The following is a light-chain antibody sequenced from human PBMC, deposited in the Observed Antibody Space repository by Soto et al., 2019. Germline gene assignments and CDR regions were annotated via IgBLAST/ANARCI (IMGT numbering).Light chain of an antibody. CDR2: DAS. Sequence: VVLTQSPATLSLSPWERATLSCRTSLSVSVYLDWYQQKPGQAPRLLISDASNRATGIPARFSGSGSGTDFTLTISSLEPEDFAVYYCQQYGNSPPITFGGGTKVDIK. J-gene: IGKJ4*01. V-gene: IGKV3-11*01. CDR3: QQYGNSPPIT. CDR1: LSVSVY.